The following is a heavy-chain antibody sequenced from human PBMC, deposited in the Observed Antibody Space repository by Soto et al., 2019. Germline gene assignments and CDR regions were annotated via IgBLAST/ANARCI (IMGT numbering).Heavy chain of an antibody. D-gene: IGHD3-10*01. Sequence: EVQLVESGGGLVQPGRSLRLSCAVSGFTFSRFWMHWVRQAPGEGLVWVSRINTEGSSTSYADSVKGRFTISRDNVKTTLYLQRNSLRVEDTAMSSCATRGVDTFGLSYWGQGTLVTVSS. V-gene: IGHV3-74*01. CDR1: GFTFSRFW. J-gene: IGHJ4*02. CDR2: INTEGSST. CDR3: ATRGVDTFGLSY.